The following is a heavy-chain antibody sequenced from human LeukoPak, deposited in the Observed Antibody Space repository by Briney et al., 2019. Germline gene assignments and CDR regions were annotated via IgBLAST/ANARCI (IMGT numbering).Heavy chain of an antibody. J-gene: IGHJ4*02. CDR1: GYTFTIYY. Sequence: ASVKVSCKASGYTFTIYYMHWVRQAPGQGLEWMGWINPNSGATTYAQRFQGRVTMTRDTSISTAYMELSRLRSDDTAVYYCARNPAYCTSTSSYIDYWGQGTLVTVSS. CDR3: ARNPAYCTSTSSYIDY. CDR2: INPNSGAT. D-gene: IGHD2-2*02. V-gene: IGHV1-2*02.